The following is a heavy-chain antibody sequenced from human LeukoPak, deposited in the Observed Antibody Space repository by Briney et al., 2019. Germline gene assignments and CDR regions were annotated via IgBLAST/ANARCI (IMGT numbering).Heavy chain of an antibody. CDR1: GFTFSTYG. D-gene: IGHD3-10*01. V-gene: IGHV3-30*03. J-gene: IGHJ6*02. CDR3: ARGLGGSLYYYYAVDV. Sequence: GGSLRLSCAASGFTFSTYGMHWVRQAAGKGLEWVSVISNDGSNKYYVDSVKGRFTISRDNSKSTLYLQMNSLKGEDTAVYYCARGLGGSLYYYYAVDVWGQGTTVTVSS. CDR2: ISNDGSNK.